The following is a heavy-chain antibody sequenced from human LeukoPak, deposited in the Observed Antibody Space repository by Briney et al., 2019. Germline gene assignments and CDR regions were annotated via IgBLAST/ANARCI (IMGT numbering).Heavy chain of an antibody. J-gene: IGHJ4*02. V-gene: IGHV3-23*01. CDR2: ISGSGGST. Sequence: PVGSLRLSCAASGFTFSSYAMSWVRQAPGKGLEWVSAISGSGGSTYYADSVKGRFTISRDNSKNTLYLQMNSLRAEDTAVYCCAKGSIAAAGPFDYWGQGTLVTVSS. D-gene: IGHD6-13*01. CDR3: AKGSIAAAGPFDY. CDR1: GFTFSSYA.